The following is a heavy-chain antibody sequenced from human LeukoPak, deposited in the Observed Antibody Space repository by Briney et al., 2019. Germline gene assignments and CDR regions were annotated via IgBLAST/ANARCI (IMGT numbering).Heavy chain of an antibody. CDR2: INPSGGST. V-gene: IGHV1-46*01. CDR1: GYTFTSYY. D-gene: IGHD3-9*01. Sequence: ASVKVSCKASGYTFTSYYMHWVRQAPGQGLEWMGIINPSGGSTSYAQKFQGRVTMTRDMSTSTVYMELSSLRSEDTAVYYCARDRLRYFDWPPGWFDPWGQGTLVTVSS. CDR3: ARDRLRYFDWPPGWFDP. J-gene: IGHJ5*02.